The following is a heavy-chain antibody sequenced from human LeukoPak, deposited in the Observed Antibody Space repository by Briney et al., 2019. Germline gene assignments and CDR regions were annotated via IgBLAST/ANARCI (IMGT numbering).Heavy chain of an antibody. Sequence: GESLKISCKGSGYSFTNYWIGWVRQMPGKGLEWMGIIYPGDSDTRYSPSFQGQVTISADKSISTAYLQWSSLKASDTAMYYCARHYYDILTGYYEPGDYWGQGTLVTVSS. V-gene: IGHV5-51*01. CDR2: IYPGDSDT. CDR3: ARHYYDILTGYYEPGDY. CDR1: GYSFTNYW. D-gene: IGHD3-9*01. J-gene: IGHJ4*02.